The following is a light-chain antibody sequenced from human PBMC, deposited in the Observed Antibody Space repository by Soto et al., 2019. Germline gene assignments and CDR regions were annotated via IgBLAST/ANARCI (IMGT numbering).Light chain of an antibody. V-gene: IGKV3-15*01. CDR3: RQYNNWPPWT. J-gene: IGKJ1*01. CDR1: QSVSSN. Sequence: EVVLTQSPGTLSLSPGDRATLSCRASQSVSSNLAWYQQKPGQAPRLLIYGASTRATGIPARFSGSGSGTEFTLTISSLQSEDFAVYYCRQYNNWPPWTFGQGTKVDIK. CDR2: GAS.